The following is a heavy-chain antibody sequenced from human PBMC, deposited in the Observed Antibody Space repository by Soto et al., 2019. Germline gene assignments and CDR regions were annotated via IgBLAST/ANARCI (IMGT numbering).Heavy chain of an antibody. CDR2: IYYSGST. J-gene: IGHJ5*02. V-gene: IGHV4-30-4*01. D-gene: IGHD2-15*01. Sequence: SETPSLTCTVSGGSISRGDYYWSWIRQPPGKGLEWIGYIYYSGSTYYNPSLKSRVTISVDTSKNQFSLKLSSVTAADTAVYYCARNQDSGWFDPWGQGTLVTVSS. CDR3: ARNQDSGWFDP. CDR1: GGSISRGDYY.